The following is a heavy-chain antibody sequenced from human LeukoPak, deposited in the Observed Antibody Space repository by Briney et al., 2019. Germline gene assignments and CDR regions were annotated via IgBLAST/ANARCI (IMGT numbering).Heavy chain of an antibody. CDR1: GFRFSHHA. CDR3: VKDVQRGFDYTNSLDH. V-gene: IGHV3-33*06. Sequence: GGSLRLSCATSGFRFSHHAMHWVRQAPGKGLEWVAVIWSDGSERYYAISRDDSQKMVYLQMNSLRTGDTAVYYCVKDVQRGFDYTNSLDHWGQGTLVAVSS. D-gene: IGHD4-11*01. CDR2: IWSDGSER. J-gene: IGHJ4*02.